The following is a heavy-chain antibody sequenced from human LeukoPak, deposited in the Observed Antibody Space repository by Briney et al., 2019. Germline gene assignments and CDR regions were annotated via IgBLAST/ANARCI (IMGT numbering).Heavy chain of an antibody. V-gene: IGHV4-4*07. CDR1: GGSISSYY. CDR3: ARDTGYYFGSGNYLYYFDY. Sequence: SETLSLTCTVFGGSISSYYWSWIRQPAGKVLEWIGRMYTSGSTNYNPSLKSRVTMSVDTSKNRFSLKLSSVTAADTAVYYCARDTGYYFGSGNYLYYFDYWGQGTLVTVSS. D-gene: IGHD3-10*01. J-gene: IGHJ4*02. CDR2: MYTSGST.